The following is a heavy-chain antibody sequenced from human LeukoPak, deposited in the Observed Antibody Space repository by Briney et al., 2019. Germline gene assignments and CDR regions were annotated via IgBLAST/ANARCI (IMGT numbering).Heavy chain of an antibody. J-gene: IGHJ4*02. CDR3: ARPRSGY. CDR2: INHSGST. V-gene: IGHV4-34*01. Sequence: SETLSLTCAVYGGSFSGYYWSWIRQPPGKGLEWIGEINHSGSTNYNPSLKSRVTISVDTSKNQFSLKLSSVIAADTAVYYCARPRSGYWGQGTLVTVSS. D-gene: IGHD3-10*01. CDR1: GGSFSGYY.